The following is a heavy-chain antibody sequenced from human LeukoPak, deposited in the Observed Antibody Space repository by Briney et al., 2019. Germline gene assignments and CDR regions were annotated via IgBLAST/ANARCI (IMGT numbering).Heavy chain of an antibody. V-gene: IGHV1-69*05. CDR2: IIPMFGTA. D-gene: IGHD5-18*01. CDR3: ARGRGHSYARYNWFDP. J-gene: IGHJ5*02. Sequence: SVKVSCKASGATFSSYAISWVRQAPGQGLEWMGGIIPMFGTANYAQKFQGRVTITTDESTSTAYMELSSLSSEDTAVYYCARGRGHSYARYNWFDPWGQGTLVTVSS. CDR1: GATFSSYA.